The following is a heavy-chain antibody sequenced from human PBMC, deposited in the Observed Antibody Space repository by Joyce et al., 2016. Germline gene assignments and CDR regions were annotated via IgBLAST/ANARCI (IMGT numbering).Heavy chain of an antibody. CDR1: GFTLSMYG. CDR3: AKFFMSATPSPNDAFDI. Sequence: QVQLVESGGGVVQPGMSLRLSCAASGFTLSMYGMHWVRQAPGKGLEWVAVISYDGSNKHYRDSVKGRFTISRDNSKNTLYLQMNDLRAEDTAVYYCAKFFMSATPSPNDAFDIWGQGTMVTVSS. V-gene: IGHV3-30*18. J-gene: IGHJ3*02. D-gene: IGHD2-2*01. CDR2: ISYDGSNK.